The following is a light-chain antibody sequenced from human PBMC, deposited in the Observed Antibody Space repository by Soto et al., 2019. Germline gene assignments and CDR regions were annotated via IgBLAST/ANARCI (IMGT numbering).Light chain of an antibody. V-gene: IGLV1-47*01. J-gene: IGLJ2*01. CDR2: RNN. CDR3: AAWDDSMSGVV. Sequence: QSVLTQPPSASGTPGQRVTISCSGSSSNIGSNSVYWYQQLPGTAPKLLIYRNNQRHSGVPDRFSGSKSGTSASLAISGLRSDEEADYYCAAWDDSMSGVVFGGGTKLTVL. CDR1: SSNIGSNS.